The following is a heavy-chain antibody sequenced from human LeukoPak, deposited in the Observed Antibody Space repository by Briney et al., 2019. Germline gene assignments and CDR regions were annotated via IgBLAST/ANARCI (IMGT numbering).Heavy chain of an antibody. J-gene: IGHJ4*02. CDR3: ARGSCSSVSCNLDS. CDR2: ISSSGSFI. V-gene: IGHV3-21*01. CDR1: GFSFNNYA. D-gene: IGHD2-2*01. Sequence: PGGSLRLSCSASGFSFNNYAMTWVRLAPGRGLEWVSSISSSGSFIYYADSLRGRFTISRDNAKNSLYLQMNSLRAEDTAVYYCARGSCSSVSCNLDSWGQGTLVTASS.